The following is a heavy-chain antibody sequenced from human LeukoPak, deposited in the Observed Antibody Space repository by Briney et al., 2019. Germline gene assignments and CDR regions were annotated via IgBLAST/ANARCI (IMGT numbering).Heavy chain of an antibody. V-gene: IGHV3-23*01. Sequence: GSLRLSCVDSGFSFSTYTMNWVRQAPGKGLEWVSAISGSGGSTYYADSVKGRFTISRDNSKNTLYLQMNSLRAEDTAVYYCAKDIADFDWLLGLDYWGQGTLVTVSS. CDR1: GFSFSTYT. D-gene: IGHD3-9*01. CDR3: AKDIADFDWLLGLDY. J-gene: IGHJ4*02. CDR2: ISGSGGST.